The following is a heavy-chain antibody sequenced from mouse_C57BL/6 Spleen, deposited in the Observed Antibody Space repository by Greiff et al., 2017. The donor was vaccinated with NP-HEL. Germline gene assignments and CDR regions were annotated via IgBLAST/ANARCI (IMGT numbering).Heavy chain of an antibody. J-gene: IGHJ1*03. Sequence: EVQLVESGGGLVQPGGSLKLSCAASGFTFSDYGMAWVRQAPRKGPGWVAFISTLAYSIYYADTVTGRFTISRENAKNPLYLEMSSLRSEDTAMDYCARHGGTTAYWYFDVWGTGTTVTVSS. D-gene: IGHD1-2*01. V-gene: IGHV5-15*01. CDR3: ARHGGTTAYWYFDV. CDR1: GFTFSDYG. CDR2: ISTLAYSI.